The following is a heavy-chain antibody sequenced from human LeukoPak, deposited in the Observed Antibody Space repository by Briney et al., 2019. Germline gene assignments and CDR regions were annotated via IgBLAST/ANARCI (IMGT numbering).Heavy chain of an antibody. CDR2: ISSSSSTI. D-gene: IGHD4-11*01. V-gene: IGHV3-48*04. CDR1: GFTFSSYS. Sequence: GGSLRLSCAASGFTFSSYSMNWARQAPGKGLEWVSYISSSSSTIYYADSVKGRFTISRDNAKNSLYLQMNSLRAEDTAIYYCARDNDYTNYYWGQGTLVTVSS. J-gene: IGHJ4*02. CDR3: ARDNDYTNYY.